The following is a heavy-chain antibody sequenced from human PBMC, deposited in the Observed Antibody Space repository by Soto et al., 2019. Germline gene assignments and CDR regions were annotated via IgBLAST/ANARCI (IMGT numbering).Heavy chain of an antibody. CDR1: GYTLTELS. D-gene: IGHD6-19*01. V-gene: IGHV1-24*01. J-gene: IGHJ2*01. Sequence: QVQLVQSGAEVKKPGASVKVSCKVSGYTLTELSMHWVRQAPGKGLEWMGGFDPEDGETIYAQKFQGRVTMTEDTSTDTAYMELSSLRSEDTAVYYCATRGPTLGSGWYLYWYFDLWGRGTLVTVSS. CDR3: ATRGPTLGSGWYLYWYFDL. CDR2: FDPEDGET.